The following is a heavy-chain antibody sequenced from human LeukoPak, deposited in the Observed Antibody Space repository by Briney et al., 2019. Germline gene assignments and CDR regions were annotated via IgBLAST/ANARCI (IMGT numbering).Heavy chain of an antibody. CDR3: AREGRDGYKGVGP. V-gene: IGHV4-30-2*01. Sequence: TLSLTCAVSGGSISSGGYSWSWIRQPPGKGLEWIGYIYHSGSTYYNPSLKSRVTISVDRSKNQFSLKLSSVTAADTAVYYCAREGRDGYKGVGPWGQGTLVTVSS. CDR2: IYHSGST. D-gene: IGHD5-24*01. J-gene: IGHJ5*02. CDR1: GGSISSGGYS.